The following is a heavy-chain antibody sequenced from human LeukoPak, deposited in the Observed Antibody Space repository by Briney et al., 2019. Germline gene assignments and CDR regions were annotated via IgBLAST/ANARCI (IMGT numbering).Heavy chain of an antibody. CDR3: ARRYRSSSPYFDY. V-gene: IGHV3-23*01. CDR1: GFTFSSYG. D-gene: IGHD6-6*01. Sequence: GGSLRLSCAASGFTFSSYGMSWVRQAPGKGLEWVSAISGSGGSTYYADSVKGRFTISRDNSKNTLYLQMNSLRAEDTAVYYCARRYRSSSPYFDYWGQGTLVTVSS. CDR2: ISGSGGST. J-gene: IGHJ4*02.